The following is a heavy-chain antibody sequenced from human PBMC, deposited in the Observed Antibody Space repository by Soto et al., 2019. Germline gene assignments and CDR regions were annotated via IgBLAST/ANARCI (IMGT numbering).Heavy chain of an antibody. Sequence: VPCKASGYTFTSYGISWVRQAPGQGLEWMGWISAYNGNTNYAQKLQGRVTMTTDTSTSTAYMELRSLRSDDTAVYYCARAGPGYCSGGSCPSGAFDIWGQGTMVTVSS. V-gene: IGHV1-18*01. J-gene: IGHJ3*02. CDR2: ISAYNGNT. CDR1: GYTFTSYG. D-gene: IGHD2-15*01. CDR3: ARAGPGYCSGGSCPSGAFDI.